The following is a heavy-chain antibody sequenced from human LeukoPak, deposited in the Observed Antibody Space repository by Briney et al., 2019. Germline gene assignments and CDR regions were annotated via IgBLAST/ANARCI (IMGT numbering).Heavy chain of an antibody. Sequence: ASVKVSCKASGYTFTDFGISWVRQAPGQGREWMGWSSAYNGNRRYAQNVQGRVTMTVDTSTDTAYMELRSLRSDDTAMYYCARDLGEDTTMIFFDFWGQGTLVTVSS. V-gene: IGHV1-18*01. CDR2: SSAYNGNR. D-gene: IGHD5-18*01. CDR3: ARDLGEDTTMIFFDF. CDR1: GYTFTDFG. J-gene: IGHJ4*02.